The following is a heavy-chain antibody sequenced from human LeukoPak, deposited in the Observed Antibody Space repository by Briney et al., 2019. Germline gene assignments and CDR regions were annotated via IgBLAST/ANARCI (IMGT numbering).Heavy chain of an antibody. V-gene: IGHV4-39*01. CDR2: IYYSGST. D-gene: IGHD3-3*01. Sequence: KPSETLSLTCTVSGGSISSSSYYWGWIRQPPGKGLEWIGSIYYSGSTYYNPSLKSRVTISVDTSKNQFSLKLSSVTAADTAVYYCASRYDFWSGYYTEAAFDYWGQGTLVTVSS. CDR1: GGSISSSSYY. J-gene: IGHJ4*02. CDR3: ASRYDFWSGYYTEAAFDY.